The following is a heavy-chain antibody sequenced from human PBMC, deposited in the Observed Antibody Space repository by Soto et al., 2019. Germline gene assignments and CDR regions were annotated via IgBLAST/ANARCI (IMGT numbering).Heavy chain of an antibody. CDR3: ARDRDCSSTSCYYGMDV. CDR2: ISYDGSNK. V-gene: IGHV3-30-3*01. D-gene: IGHD2-2*01. Sequence: PGGSLRLSCAASGFTFSSYAMHWVRQALGKGLEWVAVISYDGSNKYYADSVKGRFTISRDNSKNTLYLQMNSLRAEDTAVYYCARDRDCSSTSCYYGMDVWGQGTTVTVSS. CDR1: GFTFSSYA. J-gene: IGHJ6*02.